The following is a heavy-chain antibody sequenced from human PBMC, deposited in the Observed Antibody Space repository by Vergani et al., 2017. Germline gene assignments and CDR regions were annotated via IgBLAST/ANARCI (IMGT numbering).Heavy chain of an antibody. Sequence: QVQLQESGPGLVKPSQTLSLTCPVSGASFSTVGHSWTWLRQPAGKGLEWIGRIYTSGATNYNPSLRSRAIMSVDASKKQFSLKLNSVTAAATAVYYCARDGGEYDKDALDVWGQGTKVTVTS. D-gene: IGHD2-21*01. CDR1: GASFSTVGHS. CDR3: ARDGGEYDKDALDV. CDR2: IYTSGAT. V-gene: IGHV4-61*02. J-gene: IGHJ3*01.